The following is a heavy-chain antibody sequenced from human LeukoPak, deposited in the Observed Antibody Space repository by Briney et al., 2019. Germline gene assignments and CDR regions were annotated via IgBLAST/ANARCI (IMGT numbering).Heavy chain of an antibody. CDR2: ISHDGSNK. Sequence: GGSLRLSCAASGFTFSSYAMHWVRQAPGKGLEWVAVISHDGSNKYYADSVKGRFTISRDNSKNTLYLQMNSLRAEDTAVYYCARDSYGYQFVYWGQGTLVTVSS. CDR1: GFTFSSYA. D-gene: IGHD5-18*01. J-gene: IGHJ4*02. CDR3: ARDSYGYQFVY. V-gene: IGHV3-30-3*01.